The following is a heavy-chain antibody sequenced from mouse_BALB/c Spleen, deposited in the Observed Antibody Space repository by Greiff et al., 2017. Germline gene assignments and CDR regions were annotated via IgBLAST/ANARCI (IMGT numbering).Heavy chain of an antibody. CDR3: ARGGYGNYFSMDY. CDR2: ILPGSGST. J-gene: IGHJ4*01. Sequence: QVQLQQSGAELMKPGASVKISCKATGYTFSSYWIEWVKQRPGHGLEWIGEILPGSGSTNYNEKFKGKATFTADTSSNTAYMQLSSLTSEDSAVYYCARGGYGNYFSMDYWGQGTSVTVSS. CDR1: GYTFSSYW. D-gene: IGHD2-1*01. V-gene: IGHV1-9*01.